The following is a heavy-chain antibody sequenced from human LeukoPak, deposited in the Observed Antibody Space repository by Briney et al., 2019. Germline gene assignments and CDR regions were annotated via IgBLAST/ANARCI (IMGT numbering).Heavy chain of an antibody. CDR2: INHGGST. CDR1: GGSFSGYY. D-gene: IGHD1-1*01. CDR3: ARPNWNNWFDP. J-gene: IGHJ5*02. Sequence: PSEALSLTCAVYGGSFSGYYWSWIRQPPGKGLEWIGEINHGGSTNYNPSLKSRVTISVDTSKNQFSLKLSSVTAADTAVYYCARPNWNNWFDPWGQGTLVTVSS. V-gene: IGHV4-34*01.